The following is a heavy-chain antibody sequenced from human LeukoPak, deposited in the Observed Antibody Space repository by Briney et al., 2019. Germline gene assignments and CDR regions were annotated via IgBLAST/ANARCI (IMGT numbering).Heavy chain of an antibody. V-gene: IGHV1-69*04. D-gene: IGHD6-13*01. J-gene: IGHJ4*02. CDR1: GGTFSSYA. CDR2: IIPILGIA. Sequence: ASVKVSCKASGGTFSSYAISWVRQAPGQGLEWMGRIIPILGIANYAQKFQGRVMITADKSTSTAYMELSSLRSEDTAVYYCARSSSSSSTYWDYWGQGTLATVSS. CDR3: ARSSSSSSTYWDY.